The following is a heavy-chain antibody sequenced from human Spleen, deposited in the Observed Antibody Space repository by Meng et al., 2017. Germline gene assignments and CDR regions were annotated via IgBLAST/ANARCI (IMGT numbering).Heavy chain of an antibody. V-gene: IGHV1-2*06. CDR3: AKALGWGSSPDY. CDR1: GYTFTDYY. Sequence: QVQLVQSGAEVKKPGASVTVSCKASGYTFTDYYLHWVRQAPGQGLEWMGRINPNSGGTNYAQKFQGRVIMTRDTSISTAYMELSSLGFDDTAVYYCAKALGWGSSPDYWGQGILVTVSS. J-gene: IGHJ4*02. CDR2: INPNSGGT. D-gene: IGHD2-21*01.